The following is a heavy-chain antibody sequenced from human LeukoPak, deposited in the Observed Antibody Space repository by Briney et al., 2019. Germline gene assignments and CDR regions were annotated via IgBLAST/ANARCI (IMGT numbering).Heavy chain of an antibody. V-gene: IGHV3-23*01. Sequence: GGSLTLSCSASGFTGPSFAMAWVRQAPGKGLEWVSGIAAGATSTYYADSVEGRFTISRDNSRKTVHLQMNSLRAEDTAVYYCAKSYDSGGYPLGDYWGQGTLVTVSS. D-gene: IGHD3-22*01. CDR3: AKSYDSGGYPLGDY. CDR1: GFTGPSFA. CDR2: IAAGATST. J-gene: IGHJ4*02.